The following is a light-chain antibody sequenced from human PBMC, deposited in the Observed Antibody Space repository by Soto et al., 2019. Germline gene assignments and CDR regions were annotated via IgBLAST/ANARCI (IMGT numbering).Light chain of an antibody. CDR2: DAS. J-gene: IGKJ5*01. CDR1: QSVTRTY. V-gene: IGKV3-20*01. Sequence: EIVLTQSPGTLSLSPGEGAALSCRASQSVTRTYVAWYQQKLGQAPRLLIYDASSRATGIPDRFSGSGSGTDFTLTISRLEPEDFAVYYCQQYGSSPNTFGQGTRLEIK. CDR3: QQYGSSPNT.